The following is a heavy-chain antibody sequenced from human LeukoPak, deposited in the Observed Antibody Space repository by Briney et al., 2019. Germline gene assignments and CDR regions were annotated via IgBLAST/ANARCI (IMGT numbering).Heavy chain of an antibody. J-gene: IGHJ6*03. V-gene: IGHV3-21*01. Sequence: GGSLRLSCEASGFTFTTYSMTWVRQAPGKGLEWVSIISSGSSAIFSADALKGRFTISRDDAKNLLYLDMNSLRAEDTAVYYCARDKGNPRHYMDVWGKGTTVTVSS. CDR3: ARDKGNPRHYMDV. CDR1: GFTFTTYS. D-gene: IGHD6-25*01. CDR2: ISSGSSAI.